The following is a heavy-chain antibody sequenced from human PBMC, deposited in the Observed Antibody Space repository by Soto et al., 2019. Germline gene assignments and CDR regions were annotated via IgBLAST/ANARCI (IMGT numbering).Heavy chain of an antibody. CDR3: ASHGGFDF. V-gene: IGHV3-23*01. D-gene: IGHD3-10*01. Sequence: EGQLLQSGGGLVQPGESLRVSCAASGFTFSSSGMSWVRQAPGKGLEWVSSISVRGDYRYYADSVKGRFTISRDNSKNTLYLQLNSLTADDTAVYYCASHGGFDFWGKGTMVAVSS. J-gene: IGHJ3*01. CDR1: GFTFSSSG. CDR2: ISVRGDYR.